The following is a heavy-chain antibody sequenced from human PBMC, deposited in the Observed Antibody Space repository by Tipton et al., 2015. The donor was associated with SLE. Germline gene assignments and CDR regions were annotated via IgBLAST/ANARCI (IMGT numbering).Heavy chain of an antibody. J-gene: IGHJ3*02. D-gene: IGHD1-26*01. Sequence: GLVKPSETLSLTCTVSGASISSYYWSWIRQPPGKGLEWIGYIFYIGSTNYNPSLKSRVTISVDTSKNQFSLKLSSVTAADTAVYFCARRVGAIAAFDIWGRGTVVSVSS. CDR1: GASISSYY. CDR2: IFYIGST. V-gene: IGHV4-59*01. CDR3: ARRVGAIAAFDI.